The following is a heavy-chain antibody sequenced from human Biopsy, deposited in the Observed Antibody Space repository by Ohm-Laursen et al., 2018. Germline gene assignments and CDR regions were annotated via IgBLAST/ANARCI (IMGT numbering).Heavy chain of an antibody. Sequence: VSVKVSCKGSGYIFTSFGVSWVRQAPGHGLEWMGWVSTYNGNTEYEQKFQGRVTMTTDTSANTAYMELRSLRSDDTAVYFCARVREGGLLDYWGQGILVTVSS. J-gene: IGHJ4*02. V-gene: IGHV1-18*01. CDR3: ARVREGGLLDY. D-gene: IGHD3-16*01. CDR1: GYIFTSFG. CDR2: VSTYNGNT.